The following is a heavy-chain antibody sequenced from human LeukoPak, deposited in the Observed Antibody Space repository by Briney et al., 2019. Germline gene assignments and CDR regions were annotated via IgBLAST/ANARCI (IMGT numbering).Heavy chain of an antibody. D-gene: IGHD2-8*01. J-gene: IGHJ6*02. CDR3: ASYCTNGVCYDGNYYYYGMDV. V-gene: IGHV1-2*06. CDR1: GHTFTGYY. Sequence: ASVKVSCKASGHTFTGYYMHWVRQAPGQGLEWMGRINPNSGGTNYAQKFQGRVTMTRDTSISTAYMELSRLRSDDTAVYYCASYCTNGVCYDGNYYYYGMDVWGQGTTVTVSS. CDR2: INPNSGGT.